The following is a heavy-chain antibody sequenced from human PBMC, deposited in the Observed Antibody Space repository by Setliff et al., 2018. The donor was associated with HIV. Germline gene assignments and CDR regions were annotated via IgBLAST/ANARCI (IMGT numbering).Heavy chain of an antibody. Sequence: PSETLSLTCIVSGGSISSSSYYWGWIRQPPGKGLEWIGTVYYSGSTYYNPSLKSRVPISVDTSENQFSLKLSSVTAADTAVYYCARDGYSSSWYVISGSFDYWGQGILVTVSS. J-gene: IGHJ4*02. CDR2: VYYSGST. CDR3: ARDGYSSSWYVISGSFDY. CDR1: GGSISSSSYY. D-gene: IGHD6-13*01. V-gene: IGHV4-39*07.